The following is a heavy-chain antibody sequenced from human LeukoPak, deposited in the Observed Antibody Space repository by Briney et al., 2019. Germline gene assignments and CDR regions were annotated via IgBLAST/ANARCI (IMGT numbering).Heavy chain of an antibody. D-gene: IGHD2/OR15-2a*01. CDR3: ATETYSTTLDH. V-gene: IGHV1-24*01. CDR1: GHSLSELS. J-gene: IGHJ4*02. CDR2: FDPEDGKT. Sequence: GASVKVSCKVSGHSLSELSMFWVRQTPGKGLEWMGGFDPEDGKTIYAQKFQGRITMTEDTSTDTAYMELSSLRNEDTAVYYCATETYSTTLDHWGQGTLVTVSS.